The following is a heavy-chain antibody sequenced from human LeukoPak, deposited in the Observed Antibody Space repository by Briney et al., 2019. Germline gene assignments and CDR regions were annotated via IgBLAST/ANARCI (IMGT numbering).Heavy chain of an antibody. CDR3: ARAFFRGDYNWFDP. Sequence: SETLSLTCAVSGGSISSYYWSWIRQPPGKGLEWIGRIYTSGSTNYNPSLKSRVTMSVDTSKNQFSLKLSSVTAADTAVYYCARAFFRGDYNWFDPWGQGTLVTASS. CDR1: GGSISSYY. J-gene: IGHJ5*02. CDR2: IYTSGST. V-gene: IGHV4-4*07. D-gene: IGHD3-10*01.